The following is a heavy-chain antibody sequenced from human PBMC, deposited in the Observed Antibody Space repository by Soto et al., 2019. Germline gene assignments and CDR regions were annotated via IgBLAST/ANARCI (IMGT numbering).Heavy chain of an antibody. J-gene: IGHJ6*02. Sequence: SETLSLTCTVSGGSISSGDYYWSWIRQPPGKGLEWIGSIYYSGSTYYNPSLKSRVTISVDTSKNQFSLRLSSVTAADTAVYYCARGKYSSSWHKVGRTYYYYVLDVWGQGTTVTVSS. CDR3: ARGKYSSSWHKVGRTYYYYVLDV. D-gene: IGHD6-13*01. CDR1: GGSISSGDYY. CDR2: IYYSGST. V-gene: IGHV4-39*01.